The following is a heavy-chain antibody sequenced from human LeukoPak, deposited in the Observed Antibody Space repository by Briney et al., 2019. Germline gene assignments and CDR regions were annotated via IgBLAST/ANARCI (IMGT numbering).Heavy chain of an antibody. J-gene: IGHJ4*02. CDR3: ARYGGSGWEVDN. Sequence: PSETLSLTCTVSGGSISSYYWTWIRQPPGKGLEWIGYIYYAGATSYSPSLKSRVTISVDTFKKQFSLTLTSVTAADTAVYYCARYGGSGWEVDNWGQGTPVTVSS. D-gene: IGHD6-19*01. CDR2: IYYAGAT. CDR1: GGSISSYY. V-gene: IGHV4-59*08.